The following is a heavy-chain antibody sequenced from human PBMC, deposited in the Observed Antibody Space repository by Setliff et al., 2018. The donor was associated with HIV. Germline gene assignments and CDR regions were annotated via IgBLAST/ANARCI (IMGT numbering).Heavy chain of an antibody. V-gene: IGHV4-61*09. J-gene: IGHJ4*02. D-gene: IGHD3-22*01. CDR3: ARDGPYDSSGINY. CDR2: MYPSGSA. Sequence: PSETLSLTCTVSGGSISRGSYFWSWIRQPAGKGLEWIGHMYPSGSANHNPSLSSRVTISLDTSKNQFSLKLSSVTAADTAVYYCARDGPYDSSGINYWGQGTLVTVSS. CDR1: GGSISRGSYF.